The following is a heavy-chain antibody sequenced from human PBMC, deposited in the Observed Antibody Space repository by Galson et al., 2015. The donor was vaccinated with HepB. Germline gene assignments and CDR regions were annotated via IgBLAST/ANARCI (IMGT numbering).Heavy chain of an antibody. CDR2: IKQDGSEK. Sequence: SLRLSCAASGFTFSSYWMSWVRQAPGKGLEWVANIKQDGSEKYYVDSVKGRSTISRDNAKNSLYLQMNSLRAEDTAVYYCAREDVVGVVPAANFYYYYGMDVWGQGTTVTVSS. D-gene: IGHD2-2*01. J-gene: IGHJ6*02. CDR3: AREDVVGVVPAANFYYYYGMDV. CDR1: GFTFSSYW. V-gene: IGHV3-7*01.